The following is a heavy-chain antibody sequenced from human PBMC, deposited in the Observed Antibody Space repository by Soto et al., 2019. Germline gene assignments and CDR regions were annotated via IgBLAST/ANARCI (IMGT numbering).Heavy chain of an antibody. CDR2: IYHSGST. J-gene: IGHJ4*02. D-gene: IGHD6-19*01. V-gene: IGHV4-30-2*01. CDR3: ARAGGLGAVAVDY. CDR1: GGSISSGGYS. Sequence: QLQLQESGSGLVKPSQTLSLTCAVSGGSISSGGYSWSWIRQPPGKGLEWIGYIYHSGSTYYNPSLQSRVTTSVERSKTQCSVKLCSVTAAATAVYYCARAGGLGAVAVDYWCQGTLVTVSS.